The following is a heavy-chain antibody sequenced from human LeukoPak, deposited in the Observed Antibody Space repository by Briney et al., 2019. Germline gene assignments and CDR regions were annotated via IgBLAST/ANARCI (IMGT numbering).Heavy chain of an antibody. CDR2: IYFSGDT. Sequence: KPSETLSLTCTVSGGSISTYYWSWIRQPAGKGLEWIGRIYFSGDTNYNPSLKSRVTMSVDTSKNQFSLKLTSVSAADTAVYYCVKEELLYFGASKIRGFDSWGQGTLVTVFS. CDR3: VKEELLYFGASKIRGFDS. V-gene: IGHV4-4*07. J-gene: IGHJ4*02. CDR1: GGSISTYY. D-gene: IGHD3-10*01.